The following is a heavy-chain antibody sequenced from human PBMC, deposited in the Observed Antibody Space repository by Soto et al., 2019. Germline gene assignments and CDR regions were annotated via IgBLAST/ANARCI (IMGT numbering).Heavy chain of an antibody. Sequence: PGGSLRLSCAGSGFTFSSNWMSWVRQAPGKGLEWVATIKQDGSEKYYVDSVKGRFTVSRDNAKNSLYLEMNSLRAEDTAVYYCARGDYFDRRLDNWGQGALVTVSS. CDR3: ARGDYFDRRLDN. D-gene: IGHD3-22*01. V-gene: IGHV3-7*03. J-gene: IGHJ4*02. CDR2: IKQDGSEK. CDR1: GFTFSSNW.